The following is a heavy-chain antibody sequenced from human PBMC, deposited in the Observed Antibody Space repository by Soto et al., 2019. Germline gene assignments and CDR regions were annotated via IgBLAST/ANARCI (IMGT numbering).Heavy chain of an antibody. J-gene: IGHJ4*02. CDR2: IYYSGST. CDR1: GGSISSYY. V-gene: IGHV4-59*01. Sequence: ASETLSLTCTVSGGSISSYYWSWIRQPPGKGLEWIGYIYYSGSTNYNPSLKSRVTISVDTSKNQFSLKLSSVTAADTAVYYCARAAFVGPPRVAAAGVFDFWGQGTRVPVSS. D-gene: IGHD6-13*01. CDR3: ARAAFVGPPRVAAAGVFDF.